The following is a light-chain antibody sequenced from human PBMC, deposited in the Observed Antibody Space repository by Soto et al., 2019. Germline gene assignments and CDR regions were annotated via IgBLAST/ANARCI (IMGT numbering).Light chain of an antibody. Sequence: EIVLTQSPATLSLSPGERAILSCRASQSVSSSYLAWYRQKPGQAPSLLIYGASSRATGIPDRFSGSGSGTDFTLTISRLELEDFGVYYCQQYGSSPRTFGQGTKVDIK. CDR1: QSVSSSY. CDR2: GAS. V-gene: IGKV3-20*01. CDR3: QQYGSSPRT. J-gene: IGKJ1*01.